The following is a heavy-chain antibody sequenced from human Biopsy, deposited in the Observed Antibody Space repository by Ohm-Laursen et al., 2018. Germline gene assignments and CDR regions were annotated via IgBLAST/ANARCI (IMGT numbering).Heavy chain of an antibody. CDR2: VYYTGST. CDR3: ARVDRYNFDHYIMDA. Sequence: SDTLSLTCTGSGDSISSYYWSWIRQPPGKGLQWIGYVYYTGSTDYNPSLQSRVTISVDTSKNHFSLRLRSVTPADTAIYYCARVDRYNFDHYIMDAWGRGTTVTVSS. CDR1: GDSISSYY. V-gene: IGHV4-59*07. J-gene: IGHJ6*02. D-gene: IGHD1-20*01.